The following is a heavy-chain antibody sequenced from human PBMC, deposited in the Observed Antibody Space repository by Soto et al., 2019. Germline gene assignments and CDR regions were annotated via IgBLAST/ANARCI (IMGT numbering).Heavy chain of an antibody. J-gene: IGHJ6*02. Sequence: ASVKVSCKASGYTFTGYYMHWVRQAPGQGLEGMGWINPNSGGTNYAQKFQGRVTMTRDTSISTAYMELSRLRSDDTAVYYCARVPLPDYGDYNYYYYGMDVWGQGTTVTLYS. CDR3: ARVPLPDYGDYNYYYYGMDV. D-gene: IGHD4-17*01. CDR1: GYTFTGYY. V-gene: IGHV1-2*02. CDR2: INPNSGGT.